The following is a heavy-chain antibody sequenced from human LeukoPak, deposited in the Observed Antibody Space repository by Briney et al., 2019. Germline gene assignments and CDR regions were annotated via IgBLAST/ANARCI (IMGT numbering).Heavy chain of an antibody. J-gene: IGHJ3*02. CDR2: IYTSGST. D-gene: IGHD3-22*01. CDR1: GGSISSYY. Sequence: PSETLSLTCTVPGGSISSYYWSWNRQPAGKGLEWIGRIYTSGSTNYNPSLKSRVTMSVDTSKNQFSLKLSSVTAADTAVYYCARERYYYDSSGYCYETFDAFDIWGQGTMVTVSS. CDR3: ARERYYYDSSGYCYETFDAFDI. V-gene: IGHV4-4*07.